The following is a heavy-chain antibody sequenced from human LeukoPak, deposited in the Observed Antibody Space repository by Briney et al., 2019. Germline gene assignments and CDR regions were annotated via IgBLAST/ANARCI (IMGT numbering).Heavy chain of an antibody. CDR1: RGSITSNTW. V-gene: IGHV4-4*02. J-gene: IGHJ4*02. Sequence: SGTLSLTCAVSRGSITSNTWWSWVRQPPGKGLEWIGEIYRSGSTHYNPSLKNRVTISVDKAKNQFSLKLTSVTAADTAVYYCARSTSGYDSLVGYWGQGTLVTVSS. CDR3: ARSTSGYDSLVGY. D-gene: IGHD5-12*01. CDR2: IYRSGST.